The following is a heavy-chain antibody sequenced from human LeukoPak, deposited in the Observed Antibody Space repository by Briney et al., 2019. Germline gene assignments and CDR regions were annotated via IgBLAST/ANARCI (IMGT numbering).Heavy chain of an antibody. Sequence: GGSLRLSCAASGFTVSSNYMSWVRQAPGKGLEWVGRIKTKTDGWTTDYAAPVKGRFTISRDDSKNTLFLLMNSLKPEDTAVYYCTADQSCSNGVCYDRGDYWGQGTLVTVSS. CDR2: IKTKTDGWTT. CDR1: GFTVSSNY. V-gene: IGHV3-15*01. D-gene: IGHD2-8*01. J-gene: IGHJ4*02. CDR3: TADQSCSNGVCYDRGDY.